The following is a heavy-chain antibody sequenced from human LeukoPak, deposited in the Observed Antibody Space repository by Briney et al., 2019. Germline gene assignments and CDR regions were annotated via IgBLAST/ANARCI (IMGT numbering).Heavy chain of an antibody. CDR1: GGSFSGYY. Sequence: SQTLSLTCAVYGGSFSGYYWSWIRQPPGKGLEWIGEINHSGSTNYNPSLKSRVTISVDTSKNQFSLKLSSVTAADTAVYYCARQIRWLRYWFDPWGQGTLVTVSS. D-gene: IGHD5-12*01. V-gene: IGHV4-34*01. CDR2: INHSGST. CDR3: ARQIRWLRYWFDP. J-gene: IGHJ5*02.